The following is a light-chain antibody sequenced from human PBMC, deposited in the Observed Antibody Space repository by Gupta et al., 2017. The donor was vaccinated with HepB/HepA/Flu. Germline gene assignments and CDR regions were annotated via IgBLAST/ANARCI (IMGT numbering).Light chain of an antibody. V-gene: IGLV2-11*01. J-gene: IGLJ2*01. CDR2: DVT. CDR3: CSYAGSYTFI. Sequence: QSALTQPRSLSGSPGQPVTISCTGTNSDIGVYDLVSWYQHHPGRAPRLIIYDVTKRPSGVPDRFSGSKSGDTATLTISGLQAEDEADYHCCSYAGSYTFIFGGGTKLTVL. CDR1: NSDIGVYDL.